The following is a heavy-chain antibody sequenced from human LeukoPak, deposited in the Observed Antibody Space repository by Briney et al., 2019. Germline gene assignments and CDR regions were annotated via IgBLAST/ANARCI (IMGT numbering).Heavy chain of an antibody. J-gene: IGHJ4*02. CDR1: GGSISSSSYY. Sequence: SETLSLTCTVSGGSISSSSYYWGWIRQPPGKGLEWIGSISYSGSTYYNPSLKSQVSISIDTSKNQFSLRLTSVTAADAAVYYCARQTGSGMFILPGGQGTLVTVSS. V-gene: IGHV4-39*01. CDR3: ARQTGSGMFILP. D-gene: IGHD3-3*01. CDR2: ISYSGST.